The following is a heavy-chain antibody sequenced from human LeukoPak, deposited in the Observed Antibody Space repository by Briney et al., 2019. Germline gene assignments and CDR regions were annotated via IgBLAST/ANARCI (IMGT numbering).Heavy chain of an antibody. CDR2: IKQDGSEK. CDR3: ARDGARDAFDI. CDR1: GFTFSSYW. D-gene: IGHD3-16*01. V-gene: IGHV3-7*01. Sequence: PGGSLRLSCAASGFTFSSYWMSWVRQDPGKGLEWVANIKQDGSEKYYVDSVKGRFTISRDNAKNSLYLQMNSLRAEDTAVYYCARDGARDAFDIWGQGTMVTVSS. J-gene: IGHJ3*02.